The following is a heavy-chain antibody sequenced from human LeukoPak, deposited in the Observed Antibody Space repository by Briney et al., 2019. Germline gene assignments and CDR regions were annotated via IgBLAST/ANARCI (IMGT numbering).Heavy chain of an antibody. V-gene: IGHV1-18*01. CDR1: GYTFTNYG. Sequence: VASVKVSCKASGYTFTNYGVNWVRQAPGQGLEWMGWINTYNGDTNYAHELQGRVTMTTDTSTSTAYMELRSLRSDDTAVYYCARGGRCYVDVWGKGTTVIVSS. J-gene: IGHJ6*03. D-gene: IGHD3-16*01. CDR2: INTYNGDT. CDR3: ARGGRCYVDV.